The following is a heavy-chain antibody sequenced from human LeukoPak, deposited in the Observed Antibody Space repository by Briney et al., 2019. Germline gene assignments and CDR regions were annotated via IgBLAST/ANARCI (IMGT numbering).Heavy chain of an antibody. J-gene: IGHJ4*02. V-gene: IGHV1-46*01. CDR1: GYTFTSYY. CDR2: INPSGGST. D-gene: IGHD5-18*01. Sequence: ASVKVSCKASGYTFTSYYMHWVRQAPGQGLEWMGIINPSGGSTSYAQKFQGRVTMTRDTSTSTVYMELSSLRSEDTAVYYCARAKYSYGNLIGSPLDYWGQGTLVTVSS. CDR3: ARAKYSYGNLIGSPLDY.